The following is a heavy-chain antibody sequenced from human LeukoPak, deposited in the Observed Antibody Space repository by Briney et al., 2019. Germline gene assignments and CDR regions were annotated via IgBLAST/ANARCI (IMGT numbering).Heavy chain of an antibody. J-gene: IGHJ4*02. D-gene: IGHD2-2*01. CDR2: ISASGAST. CDR3: AKSGRTSCSTSCYYFDY. V-gene: IGHV3-23*01. CDR1: GFTFSSYA. Sequence: GGSLRLSCAASGFTFSSYAMSWVRQAPGKGLEWVSAISASGASTYYADSVKGRFTISRDNSKNSLYLQMNSLRAADTAVYYCAKSGRTSCSTSCYYFDYWGQGTLVTVSS.